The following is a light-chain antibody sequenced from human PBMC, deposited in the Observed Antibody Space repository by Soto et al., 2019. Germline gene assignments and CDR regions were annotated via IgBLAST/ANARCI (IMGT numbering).Light chain of an antibody. V-gene: IGKV1-5*03. Sequence: DIQMTPSPSTLSASVGDRVTITCRASQSISSWLAWYQQKPGKAPKLLIYKASSLESGVPSRFSGSGSGTEFTLTISSLQPEDFATYYCQQLNSYPFTFGQGTKVDIK. J-gene: IGKJ1*01. CDR1: QSISSW. CDR2: KAS. CDR3: QQLNSYPFT.